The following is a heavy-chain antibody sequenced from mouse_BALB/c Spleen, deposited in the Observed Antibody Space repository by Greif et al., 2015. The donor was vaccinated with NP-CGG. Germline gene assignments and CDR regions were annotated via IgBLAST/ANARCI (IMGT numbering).Heavy chain of an antibody. CDR2: ISSGSSTI. D-gene: IGHD2-14*01. Sequence: EVHLVESGGGLVQPGGSRKLSCAASGFTFSSFGMHWVRQAPEKGLEWVAYISSGSSTIYYADTVKGRFTISRDNPKNTLFLQMTSLRSEDTAMYYCAIYYRYGGNYYAMDYWGQGTSVTVSS. J-gene: IGHJ4*01. CDR1: GFTFSSFG. CDR3: AIYYRYGGNYYAMDY. V-gene: IGHV5-17*02.